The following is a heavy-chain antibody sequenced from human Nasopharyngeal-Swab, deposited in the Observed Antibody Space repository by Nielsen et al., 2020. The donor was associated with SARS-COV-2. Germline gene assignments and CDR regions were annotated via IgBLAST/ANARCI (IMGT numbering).Heavy chain of an antibody. V-gene: IGHV1-8*01. CDR1: GYPFTSYD. D-gene: IGHD3-22*01. J-gene: IGHJ4*02. CDR2: MNPNSGNT. CDR3: ARGRGGLRLITMILTESINDY. Sequence: AAVKVSCKASGYPFTSYDINWVRQATGQGLEWMGWMNPNSGNTGYAQKFQGRVTMTRNTSISTAYMELSSLRSEDTAVYYCARGRGGLRLITMILTESINDYWGQGTLVTVSS.